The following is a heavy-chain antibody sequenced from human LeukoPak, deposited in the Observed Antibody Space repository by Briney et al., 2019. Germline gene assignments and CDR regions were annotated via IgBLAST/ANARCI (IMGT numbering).Heavy chain of an antibody. CDR2: IYYSGST. D-gene: IGHD4-17*01. CDR3: ANDYGDSGAFDI. V-gene: IGHV4-61*01. J-gene: IGHJ3*02. Sequence: SETLSLTCTVSGGSVSSGSYYWSWIRQPPGKGLEWIGYIYYSGSTNYNPSLKSRVTISVDTSKNQFSLKLSSVTAADTAVCYCANDYGDSGAFDIWGQGTMVTVSS. CDR1: GGSVSSGSYY.